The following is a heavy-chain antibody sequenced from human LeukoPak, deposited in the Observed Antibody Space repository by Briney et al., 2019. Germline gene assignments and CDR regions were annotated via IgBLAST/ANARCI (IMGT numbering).Heavy chain of an antibody. V-gene: IGHV1-3*01. CDR2: INAGNGDT. CDR3: ARAPRGIAALWYFDY. D-gene: IGHD6-13*01. CDR1: GYTFTNYF. J-gene: IGHJ4*02. Sequence: ASVKVSCKTSGYTFTNYFMHWVRQAPGQSLEWVGLINAGNGDTKYSQKFQGRVTISRDTSASTAYMKLSSLISEDTAVYYCARAPRGIAALWYFDYWGQGTLVTVSS.